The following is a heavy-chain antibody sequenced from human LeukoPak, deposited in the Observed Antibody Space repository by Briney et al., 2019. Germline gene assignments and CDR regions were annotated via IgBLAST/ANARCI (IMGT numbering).Heavy chain of an antibody. CDR2: VDPEDGET. CDR1: GYTFTDYY. J-gene: IGHJ4*02. Sequence: ASVKVSCKVSGYTFTDYYMHRVQQAPGKGLEWMGLVDPEDGETIYAEKFQGRVTITADTSTDTAYMELSSLRSEDTAVYYCATEKVGATRDFDYWGQGTLVTVSS. V-gene: IGHV1-69-2*01. D-gene: IGHD1-26*01. CDR3: ATEKVGATRDFDY.